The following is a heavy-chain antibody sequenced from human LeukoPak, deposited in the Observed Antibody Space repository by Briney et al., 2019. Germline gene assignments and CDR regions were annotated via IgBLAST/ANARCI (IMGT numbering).Heavy chain of an antibody. CDR1: GFTFSSYS. CDR3: AKEISPTSYDSSEGEYFDY. D-gene: IGHD3-22*01. J-gene: IGHJ4*02. CDR2: ISSSSSYI. V-gene: IGHV3-21*01. Sequence: GGSLRLSCAASGFTFSSYSMNWVRQAPGKGLEWVSSISSSSSYIYYADSVKGRFTISRDNAKNSLYLQMNSLRADDTAVYYCAKEISPTSYDSSEGEYFDYWGQGTLVTVSS.